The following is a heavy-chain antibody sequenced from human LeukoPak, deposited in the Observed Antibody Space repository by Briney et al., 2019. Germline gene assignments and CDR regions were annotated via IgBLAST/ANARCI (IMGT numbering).Heavy chain of an antibody. CDR3: AKVNEWELRSGIFDY. CDR1: GFTFGDYV. D-gene: IGHD1-26*01. V-gene: IGHV3-9*01. Sequence: GRSLRLSCAASGFTFGDYVMHWVRQAPGKGLEWVSGISWNSGSIGYADSVKGRFTISRDNAKNSLYLQMNSLRAEDTALYYCAKVNEWELRSGIFDYWGQGTLVTVSS. J-gene: IGHJ4*02. CDR2: ISWNSGSI.